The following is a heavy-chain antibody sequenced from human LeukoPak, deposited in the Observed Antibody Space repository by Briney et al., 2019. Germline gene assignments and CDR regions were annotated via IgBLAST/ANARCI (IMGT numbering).Heavy chain of an antibody. CDR1: GGSISSYY. D-gene: IGHD1-26*01. V-gene: IGHV4-59*01. Sequence: SETLSLTCTVSGGSISSYYWSWIRQPPGKGLEWIGYIYYSGSTNYNPSLKSRVTISVDTSKNQFSLKLSSVTAADTAVYYCARYSISSGSCDYWGQGTLVTVSS. CDR3: ARYSISSGSCDY. J-gene: IGHJ4*02. CDR2: IYYSGST.